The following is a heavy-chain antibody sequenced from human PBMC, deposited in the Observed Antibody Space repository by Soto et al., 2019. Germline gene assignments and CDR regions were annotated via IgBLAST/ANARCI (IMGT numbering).Heavy chain of an antibody. CDR2: ISAYNGNT. Sequence: QVQLVQSGGEVKKPGASVKVSCKTSGYSFTTYGISWVRQAPGQGLEWMGWISAYNGNTNYAQKLQDRVTMTTDTPTSTAYMELRSLRSDDTAVYYCASEGPAPYYYCGMDVWGQWSTVTVSS. CDR1: GYSFTTYG. V-gene: IGHV1-18*01. J-gene: IGHJ6*02. CDR3: ASEGPAPYYYCGMDV.